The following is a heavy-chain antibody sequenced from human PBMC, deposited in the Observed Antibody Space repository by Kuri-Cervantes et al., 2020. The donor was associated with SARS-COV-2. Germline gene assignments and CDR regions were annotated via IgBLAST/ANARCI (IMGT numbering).Heavy chain of an antibody. J-gene: IGHJ4*02. CDR3: AKFRAGAVATGPDDLDY. Sequence: SVKVSCKASGGTYTAHAFSWVRQAPGQGLEWMGGIIPIFGTIRYEQRFQGRLTIAADENTNTAYMELSSLRSEDTAIYYCAKFRAGAVATGPDDLDYWGQGTQVTVSS. CDR2: IIPIFGTI. CDR1: GGTYTAHA. D-gene: IGHD6-19*01. V-gene: IGHV1-69*13.